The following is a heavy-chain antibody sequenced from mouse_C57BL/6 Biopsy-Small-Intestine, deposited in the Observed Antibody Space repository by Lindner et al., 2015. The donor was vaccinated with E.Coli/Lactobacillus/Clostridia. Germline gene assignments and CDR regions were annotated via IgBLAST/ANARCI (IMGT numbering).Heavy chain of an antibody. J-gene: IGHJ1*01. CDR2: ITTYNGNT. D-gene: IGHD6-1*01. V-gene: IGHV1S26*01. CDR3: ARLWGAAAGARYFDL. CDR1: GYTFRSYP. Sequence: SVKVSCKASGYTFRSYPITWVRQAPGQGLEWMGWITTYNGNTNYAQKFQGRVTMTTDTSTSTAYMELRSLRSDDTAVYYCARLWGAAAGARYFDLWGRGTLVTVSS.